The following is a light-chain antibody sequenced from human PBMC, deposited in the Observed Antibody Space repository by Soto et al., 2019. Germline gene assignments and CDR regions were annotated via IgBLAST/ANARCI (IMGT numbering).Light chain of an antibody. Sequence: EIVMTQSPVTLSVSPGERATLSCRASQSVSGNLAWYQQKPGQAPRLLIYGASTRATGIPARFSGSGSGTEFTLTISSLQSEDFAVYYCQQYYKWPLTFGGGTKVEIK. CDR2: GAS. J-gene: IGKJ4*01. CDR3: QQYYKWPLT. V-gene: IGKV3-15*01. CDR1: QSVSGN.